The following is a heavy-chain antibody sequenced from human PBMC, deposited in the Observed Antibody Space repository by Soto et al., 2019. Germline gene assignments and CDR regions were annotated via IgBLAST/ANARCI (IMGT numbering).Heavy chain of an antibody. CDR2: IYWDDDK. Sequence: QITLKESGPTLVKPTQTLTLTCTFSGFSLSTSGVGVGWIRQPPGKALEWLALIYWDDDKRYSPSLKSRLTITKDTSKNPVVLTMTNMDPVDTATYYCAHRGRPNFAFDIWGQGTMVTVSS. V-gene: IGHV2-5*02. J-gene: IGHJ3*02. CDR1: GFSLSTSGVG. CDR3: AHRGRPNFAFDI. D-gene: IGHD6-6*01.